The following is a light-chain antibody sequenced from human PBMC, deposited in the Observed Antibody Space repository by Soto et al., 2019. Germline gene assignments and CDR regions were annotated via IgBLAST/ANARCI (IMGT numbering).Light chain of an antibody. J-gene: IGKJ1*01. Sequence: EKVMTQSPATLSVSPGERATLSCRASQSVCNNVAWYQQQPGQAPRLLIYGASTRATGIPARFSGSGSGTEFTLTISSLQSEDFAVYYCQQYNNWPRTFGQGTKVDIK. CDR2: GAS. V-gene: IGKV3-15*01. CDR1: QSVCNN. CDR3: QQYNNWPRT.